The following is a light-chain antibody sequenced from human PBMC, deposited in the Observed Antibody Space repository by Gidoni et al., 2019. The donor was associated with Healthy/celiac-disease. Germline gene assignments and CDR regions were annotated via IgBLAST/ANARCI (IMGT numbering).Light chain of an antibody. CDR3: SSYAGSNNRV. CDR1: SSAVGGYNY. Sequence: QSALTQPPSASGSPGQSVTISCTGTSSAVGGYNYVSWYQHHPGKAPKLMIYEVSKRPSGFPDRFSGSKSGNTASLTVSGLQAEDEADYYCSSYAGSNNRVFGTGTKVTVL. J-gene: IGLJ1*01. CDR2: EVS. V-gene: IGLV2-8*01.